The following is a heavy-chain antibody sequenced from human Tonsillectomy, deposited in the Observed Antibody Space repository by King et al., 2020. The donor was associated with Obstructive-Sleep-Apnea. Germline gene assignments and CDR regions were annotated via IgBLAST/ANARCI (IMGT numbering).Heavy chain of an antibody. CDR2: ICGSGGCT. V-gene: IGHV3-23*04. J-gene: IGHJ3*02. D-gene: IGHD5-18*01. Sequence: VQLVESGGGLVQPGGSLRLSCAASGFTFSSYAMSWVRQAPGKGLEWVSAICGSGGCTYYADSVKGRFTISRDNSKNTLYLQMNSLRAEDTAVYYCAKDYSYPDAFDIWGQGTMVTVSS. CDR3: AKDYSYPDAFDI. CDR1: GFTFSSYA.